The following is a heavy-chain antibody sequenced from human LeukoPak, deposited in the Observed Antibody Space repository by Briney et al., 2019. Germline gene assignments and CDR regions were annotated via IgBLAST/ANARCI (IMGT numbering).Heavy chain of an antibody. D-gene: IGHD3-3*01. J-gene: IGHJ4*02. Sequence: PGGSLRLSCAASGFTFSSYGMHWVRQAPGKGLEWVAVIWYDGSNKYYADSVKGRFTISRDNSKNTLYLQMNSLRAEDTAVYYCARDGSKDDFPDYWGQGTLVTVSS. CDR3: ARDGSKDDFPDY. CDR2: IWYDGSNK. CDR1: GFTFSSYG. V-gene: IGHV3-33*01.